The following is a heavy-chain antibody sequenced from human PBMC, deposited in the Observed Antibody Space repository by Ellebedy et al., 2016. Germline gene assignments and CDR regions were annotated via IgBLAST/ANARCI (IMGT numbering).Heavy chain of an antibody. CDR1: GYNFNNYG. Sequence: ASVKVSCXASGYNFNNYGITWVRQAPGQGLEWMGWISVYNGETNYAQKLQGRVTMTTGTSTSTAYMELRSLRSDDTAVYYCARDRDDSFGYLYWGQGTLVTVAS. CDR2: ISVYNGET. J-gene: IGHJ4*02. CDR3: ARDRDDSFGYLY. V-gene: IGHV1-18*01. D-gene: IGHD3-22*01.